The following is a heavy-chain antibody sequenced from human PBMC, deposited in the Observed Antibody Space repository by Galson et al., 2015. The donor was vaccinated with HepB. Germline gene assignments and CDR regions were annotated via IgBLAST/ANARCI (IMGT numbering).Heavy chain of an antibody. V-gene: IGHV4-34*01. CDR3: ASIIRGFDY. CDR2: INHSGST. CDR1: GGSFSGYY. Sequence: SETLSLTCAVYGGSFSGYYWSWIRQPPGKGLEWIGEINHSGSTNYNPSLKSRVTISVDTSKNQFSLKLSSVTAADTAVYYCASIIRGFDYWGQGTLVTVSS. J-gene: IGHJ4*02.